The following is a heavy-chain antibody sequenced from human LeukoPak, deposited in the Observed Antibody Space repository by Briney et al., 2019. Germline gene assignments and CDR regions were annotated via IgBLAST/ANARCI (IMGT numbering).Heavy chain of an antibody. Sequence: PGGSLRLSCAASGFTFSSYGMHWVRQAPGKGLEWVSAISGSGGSTYYADSVKGRFTISRDNSKNTLYLQMNSLRAEDTAVYYCAKGPPALFDWLIQGPDYWGQGTLVTVSS. CDR2: ISGSGGST. CDR3: AKGPPALFDWLIQGPDY. J-gene: IGHJ4*02. CDR1: GFTFSSYG. V-gene: IGHV3-23*01. D-gene: IGHD3-9*01.